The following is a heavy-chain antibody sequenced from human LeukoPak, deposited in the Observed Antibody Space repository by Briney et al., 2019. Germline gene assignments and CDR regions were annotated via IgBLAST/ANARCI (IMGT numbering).Heavy chain of an antibody. CDR2: IYPGDSDT. J-gene: IGHJ4*01. D-gene: IGHD1-26*01. Sequence: GESLKISCKGSGYSFTNNWIGWVRQMPGKGLEWMGIIYPGDSDTRYSPSFQGQVTISADKSISTAYLQWSSLKASDTAIYYCARPLRPYCDGELTYWGHGNLVTDSS. CDR3: ARPLRPYCDGELTY. CDR1: GYSFTNNW. V-gene: IGHV5-51*01.